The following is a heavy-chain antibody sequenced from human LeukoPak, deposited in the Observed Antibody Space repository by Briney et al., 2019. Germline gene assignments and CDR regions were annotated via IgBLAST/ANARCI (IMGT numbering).Heavy chain of an antibody. CDR3: ATARYSSSPWGMDV. J-gene: IGHJ6*02. D-gene: IGHD6-13*01. CDR1: GYSFTSYR. V-gene: IGHV5-51*03. Sequence: GESLKISCKGSGYSFTSYRIGWVRQMPGKGLEWMGIIYPRDSDTRYSPSFHGQVPISADKSISTAYLQWSSLKASDTAMYYCATARYSSSPWGMDVWGQGTTVSVSS. CDR2: IYPRDSDT.